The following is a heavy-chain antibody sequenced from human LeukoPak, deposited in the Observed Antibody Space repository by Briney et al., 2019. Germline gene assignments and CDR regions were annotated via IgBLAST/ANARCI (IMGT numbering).Heavy chain of an antibody. Sequence: GGSLRLSCAASGFTFTSYTMNWVRQAPGKGLEWLSSISSSNSDISYADSVKRRFTISRDNAKNSLYLQMNSLRAEDTAVYYCARDSRTVYYYYGMDVWGQGTTVTVSS. V-gene: IGHV3-21*01. CDR2: ISSSNSDI. CDR3: ARDSRTVYYYYGMDV. J-gene: IGHJ6*02. CDR1: GFTFTSYT.